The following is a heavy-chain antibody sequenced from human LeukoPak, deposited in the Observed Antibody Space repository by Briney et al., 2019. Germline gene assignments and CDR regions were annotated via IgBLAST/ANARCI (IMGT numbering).Heavy chain of an antibody. D-gene: IGHD6-19*01. J-gene: IGHJ4*02. Sequence: PGGSLRLSCAASGFTFSRYSMNWVRQAPGKGLEWVSYISSSSSTLYYADSVKGRFTISRDNAKNSLYLQMDSLRDEDTAVYFCAADDSGWYGFDYWGQGTLVTVSS. CDR2: ISSSSSTL. V-gene: IGHV3-48*02. CDR1: GFTFSRYS. CDR3: AADDSGWYGFDY.